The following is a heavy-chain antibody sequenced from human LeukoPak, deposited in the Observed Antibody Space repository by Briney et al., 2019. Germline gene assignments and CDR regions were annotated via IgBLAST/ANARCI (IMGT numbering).Heavy chain of an antibody. CDR1: GFTFSSYW. CDR2: IKQDGSEK. D-gene: IGHD3-10*01. V-gene: IGHV3-7*03. Sequence: GGSLRLSCAASGFTFSSYWMSWVRQAPGKGLEWVANIKQDGSEKYYVDSVKGRFTISRDNAKNSLYLQMNSLRAEDTAVYYCVRERWFGERGPDYWGQGTLVTVSS. CDR3: VRERWFGERGPDY. J-gene: IGHJ4*02.